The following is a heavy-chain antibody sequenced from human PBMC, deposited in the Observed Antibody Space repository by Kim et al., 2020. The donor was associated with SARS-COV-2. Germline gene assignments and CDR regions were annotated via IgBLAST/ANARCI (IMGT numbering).Heavy chain of an antibody. CDR3: AREYYDSSGYYSGAFDI. CDR2: IIPIFGTA. D-gene: IGHD3-22*01. CDR1: GGTFSSYA. V-gene: IGHV1-69*13. Sequence: SVKVSCKASGGTFSSYAISWVRQAPGQGLEWMGGIIPIFGTANYAQKFQGRVTITADESTSTAYMELSSLRSEDTAVYYCAREYYDSSGYYSGAFDIWGQGXXVTVSS. J-gene: IGHJ3*02.